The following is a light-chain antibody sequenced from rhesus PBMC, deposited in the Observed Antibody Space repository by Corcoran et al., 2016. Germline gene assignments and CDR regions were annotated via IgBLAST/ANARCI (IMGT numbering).Light chain of an antibody. V-gene: IGKV1S17*01. CDR1: QGITNN. CDR3: QHYYKIPYS. J-gene: IGKJ2*01. Sequence: DIQMTQSPSSLSASVGDRVTITCRASQGITNNLAWYQQKPGETPKLLIDEASSLQRRIPSRFSGSGSGTDFTLTIRTLQPEDFATYYCQHYYKIPYSFGQGTKVEIK. CDR2: EAS.